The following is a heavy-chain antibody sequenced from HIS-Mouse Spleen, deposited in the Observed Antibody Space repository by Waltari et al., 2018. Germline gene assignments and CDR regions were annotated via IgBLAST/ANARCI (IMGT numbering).Heavy chain of an antibody. Sequence: QLQLQESGPGLVKPSETLSLTCTVSGGSISSSSYYWGWIRLPPGKGREWIGSIYYSGSTYYNPSLKSRVTISVDTSKNQFSLKLSSVTAADTAVYYCAREIPYSSSWYDWYFDLWGRGTLVTVSS. V-gene: IGHV4-39*07. D-gene: IGHD6-13*01. CDR3: AREIPYSSSWYDWYFDL. CDR2: IYYSGST. J-gene: IGHJ2*01. CDR1: GGSISSSSYY.